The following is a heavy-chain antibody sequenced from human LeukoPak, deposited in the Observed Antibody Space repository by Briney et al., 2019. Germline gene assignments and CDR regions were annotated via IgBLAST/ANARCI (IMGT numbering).Heavy chain of an antibody. CDR3: ARDLYSRRMDYYGSGSFLAY. V-gene: IGHV3-11*01. D-gene: IGHD3-10*01. CDR1: GFTFSDYY. Sequence: GGSLRLSCAASGFTFSDYYMSWIRQAPGKGLEWVSYISSSGSTIYYADSVKGRFTISRDNAKNSLYLQMNSLRSDDTAVYYCARDLYSRRMDYYGSGSFLAYWGQGTLVTVSS. J-gene: IGHJ4*02. CDR2: ISSSGSTI.